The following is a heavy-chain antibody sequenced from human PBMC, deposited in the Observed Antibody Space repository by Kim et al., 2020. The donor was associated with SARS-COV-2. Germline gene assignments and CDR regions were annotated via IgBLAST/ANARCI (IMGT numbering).Heavy chain of an antibody. D-gene: IGHD3-22*01. Sequence: SGPTLVNPTQTLTLTCTFSGFSLSTSGMCVSWIRQPPGKALEWLARIDWDDDKYYSTSLKTRLTISKDTSKNQVVLTMTNMDPVDTATYYCARIPHDSSGYYFDSWGQGTLVTVSS. V-gene: IGHV2-70*11. J-gene: IGHJ4*02. CDR2: IDWDDDK. CDR1: GFSLSTSGMC. CDR3: ARIPHDSSGYYFDS.